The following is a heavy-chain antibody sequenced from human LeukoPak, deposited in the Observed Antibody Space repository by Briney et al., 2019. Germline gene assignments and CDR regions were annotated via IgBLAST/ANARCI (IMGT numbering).Heavy chain of an antibody. CDR1: GGTFSSYA. D-gene: IGHD2-2*01. J-gene: IGHJ6*03. CDR3: ARDFLGTPGAINMDV. Sequence: GASVKVSCKASGGTFSSYAISWVRQAPGQGLQWMGRIIPILGIANYAQKFQGRVTITADKSTSTAYMELSSLSSEDTAVYYCARDFLGTPGAINMDVWGKGTTVTVSS. CDR2: IIPILGIA. V-gene: IGHV1-69*04.